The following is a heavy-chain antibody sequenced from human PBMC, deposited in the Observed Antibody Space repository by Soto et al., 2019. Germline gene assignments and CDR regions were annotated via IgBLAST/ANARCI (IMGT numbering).Heavy chain of an antibody. D-gene: IGHD6-6*01. V-gene: IGHV5-51*01. J-gene: IGHJ6*02. CDR1: GYSFTSYW. CDR2: IYPGDSDT. CDR3: ARFKSSSSAGDYYYYGMDV. Sequence: PGESLKISCKGSGYSFTSYWIGWVRQMPEKGLEWMGIIYPGDSDTRYSPSFQGQVTISADKSISTAYLQWSSLKASDTAMYYCARFKSSSSAGDYYYYGMDVWGQGTTVTVSS.